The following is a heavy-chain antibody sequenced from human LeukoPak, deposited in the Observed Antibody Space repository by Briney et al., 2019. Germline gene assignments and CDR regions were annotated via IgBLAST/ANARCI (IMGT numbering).Heavy chain of an antibody. CDR2: TYSGGST. CDR3: ARDRTGTRPYYYYGMDV. D-gene: IGHD1-1*01. V-gene: IGHV3-66*01. Sequence: GGSLTLSCAAFGFTVSSNYMSWVRHAPGKGLEGMWVTYSGGSTYYADSVKRRFTISRDNSKNTLYLQMNSLSAEDTAVYYCARDRTGTRPYYYYGMDVWGQGTTVTVSS. CDR1: GFTVSSNY. J-gene: IGHJ6*02.